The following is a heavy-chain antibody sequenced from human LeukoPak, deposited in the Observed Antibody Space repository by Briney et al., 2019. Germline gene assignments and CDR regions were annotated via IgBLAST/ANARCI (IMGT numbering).Heavy chain of an antibody. V-gene: IGHV3-7*04. CDR1: VYTFSSFW. CDR3: ARDNVAAPGGDY. CDR2: IKPDGSEK. Sequence: PGGSLRLSCAASVYTFSSFWMSWVRQAPGKGLEWVANIKPDGSEKNYVDSVKGRFTISRDNAENSLYLQMNSLRDADTAVYYCARDNVAAPGGDYWGQGTLVTVSS. D-gene: IGHD6-25*01. J-gene: IGHJ4*02.